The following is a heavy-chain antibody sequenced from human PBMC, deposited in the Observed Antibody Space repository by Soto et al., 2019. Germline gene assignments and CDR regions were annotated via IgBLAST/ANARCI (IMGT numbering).Heavy chain of an antibody. V-gene: IGHV3-23*01. Sequence: EVQLLESGGGLVQPGGSPRLSCAASGFTFSNYGMNWIRLAPGEGLEWVSTVSPAGSTFYADSVRGRFTISRDNSKSTVDLQMNGLRVDDTAIYYCVRSWAYWGRGTVVTVSS. D-gene: IGHD6-13*01. CDR2: VSPAGST. J-gene: IGHJ4*02. CDR1: GFTFSNYG. CDR3: VRSWAY.